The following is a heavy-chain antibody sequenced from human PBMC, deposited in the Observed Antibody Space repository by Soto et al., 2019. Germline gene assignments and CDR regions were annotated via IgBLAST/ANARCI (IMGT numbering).Heavy chain of an antibody. J-gene: IGHJ6*03. CDR2: IYYSGST. CDR1: GGSISSYY. Sequence: SETLSLTCTVSGGSISSYYWSWIRQPPGKGLEWIGYIYYSGSTNYNPSLKSRVTISVDTSKNQFSLKLSSVTAADTAVYYCARDGYSNGYNHYYYMDVWGKGTTVTVSS. V-gene: IGHV4-59*12. CDR3: ARDGYSNGYNHYYYMDV. D-gene: IGHD5-18*01.